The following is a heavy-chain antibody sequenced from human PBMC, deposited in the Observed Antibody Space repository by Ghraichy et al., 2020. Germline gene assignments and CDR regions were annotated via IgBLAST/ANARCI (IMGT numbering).Heavy chain of an antibody. CDR2: INPNSGGT. V-gene: IGHV1-2*02. Sequence: ASVKVSCKASGYTFSDYYMNWVRQAPGQGLEWMGWINPNSGGTNYAPKFQGRVTMTRDTFISTAYMELSRLTSDDTAMYYCARDLTAVAGTDYWGQGTLVTVSS. CDR1: GYTFSDYY. J-gene: IGHJ4*02. D-gene: IGHD6-19*01. CDR3: ARDLTAVAGTDY.